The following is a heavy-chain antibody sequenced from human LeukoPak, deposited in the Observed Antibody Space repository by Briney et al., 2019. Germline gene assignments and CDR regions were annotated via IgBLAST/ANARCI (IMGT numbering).Heavy chain of an antibody. CDR2: ISGSGGST. V-gene: IGHV3-23*01. J-gene: IGHJ6*03. CDR1: GFSFSSYG. CDR3: AKGTLYYYYYYMDV. Sequence: GGSLRLSCAASGFSFSSYGMSWVRQAPGKGLEWVSAISGSGGSTYYADSVKGRFTISRDNSKNTLYLQMNSLRAEDTAVYYCAKGTLYYYYYYMDVWGKGTTVTVSS.